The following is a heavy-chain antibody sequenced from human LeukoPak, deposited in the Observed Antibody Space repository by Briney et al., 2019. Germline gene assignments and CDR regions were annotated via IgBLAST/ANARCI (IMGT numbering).Heavy chain of an antibody. V-gene: IGHV4-59*08. Sequence: GSLRLSCAASGFTFSTFAMSWVRQAPGKGLEWIGYINYSGYSNYNPSLKSRFTISVDTSKSQLSLKLTSVTAADTAVYYCARRVDTMQPFDYWGQGTLVTVSS. CDR2: INYSGYS. J-gene: IGHJ4*02. D-gene: IGHD5-12*01. CDR1: GFTFSTFA. CDR3: ARRVDTMQPFDY.